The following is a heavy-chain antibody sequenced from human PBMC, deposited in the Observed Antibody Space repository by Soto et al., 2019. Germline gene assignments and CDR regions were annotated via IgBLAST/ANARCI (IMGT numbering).Heavy chain of an antibody. CDR2: MNPNSGNT. Sequence: ASVKVSCKDSGYTFTSNDIKWVRQATGQGLEWMGWMNPNSGNTGYAQKFQGRVTMTRNTSISTAYMELSSLRSEDTAVYYCAKAVLSTRLIFLEWPGGYYFDYWGQGTLVTVSS. V-gene: IGHV1-8*01. CDR3: AKAVLSTRLIFLEWPGGYYFDY. J-gene: IGHJ4*02. CDR1: GYTFTSND. D-gene: IGHD3-3*01.